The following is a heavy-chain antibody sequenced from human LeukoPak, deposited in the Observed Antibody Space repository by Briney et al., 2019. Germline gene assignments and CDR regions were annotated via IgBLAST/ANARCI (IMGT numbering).Heavy chain of an antibody. CDR1: GGSISSSSYY. J-gene: IGHJ5*02. D-gene: IGHD2-15*01. V-gene: IGHV4-39*07. CDR3: ARMVVVERAGRQSTSWFDP. Sequence: SSETLSLTCTVSGGSISSSSYYWGWIRQPPGKGLEWIGSIYYSGSTYYNPSLKSRVTISVDTSKNQFSLKLSSVTAADTAVYYCARMVVVERAGRQSTSWFDPWGQGTLVTVSS. CDR2: IYYSGST.